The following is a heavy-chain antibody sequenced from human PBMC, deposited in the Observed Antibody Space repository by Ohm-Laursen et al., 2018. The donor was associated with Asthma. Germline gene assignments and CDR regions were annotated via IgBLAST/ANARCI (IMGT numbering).Heavy chain of an antibody. D-gene: IGHD4-17*01. J-gene: IGHJ4*02. CDR2: ISGSGGST. Sequence: SLRLSCSASGFTFSTYAMNWVRQAPGKGLAWVSDISGSGGSTYYADSVKGRFTISRDNSKNTLYLQMNSLRAEDTAVYYCAKDDPTVTTPFDYWGQGTLVTVSS. CDR1: GFTFSTYA. CDR3: AKDDPTVTTPFDY. V-gene: IGHV3-23*01.